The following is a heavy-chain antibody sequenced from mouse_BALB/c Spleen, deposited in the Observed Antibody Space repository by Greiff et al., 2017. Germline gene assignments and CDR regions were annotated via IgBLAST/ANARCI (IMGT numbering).Heavy chain of an antibody. CDR3: ARNYGSSYPAWFAY. CDR2: INPYNGDT. Sequence: EVQLQQSGPELVKPGASVKISCKASGYSFTGYFMNWVMQSHGKSLEWIGRINPYNGDTFYNQKFKGKATLTVDKSSSTAHMELRSLASEDSAVYYCARNYGSSYPAWFAYWGQGTLVTVSA. D-gene: IGHD1-1*01. J-gene: IGHJ3*01. CDR1: GYSFTGYF. V-gene: IGHV1-20*02.